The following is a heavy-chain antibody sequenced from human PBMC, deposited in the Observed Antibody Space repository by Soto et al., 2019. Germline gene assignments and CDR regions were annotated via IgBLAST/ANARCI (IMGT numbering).Heavy chain of an antibody. J-gene: IGHJ4*02. D-gene: IGHD1-26*01. CDR3: ATSRKREVGATDGDY. CDR1: GFTFSSYS. CDR2: ISSSSSYI. Sequence: EVQLVESGGGLVKPGGSLRLSCAASGFTFSSYSMNWVRQAPGKGLEWVSSISSSSSYIYYADSVKGRFTISRDNAKNSLYLQMNSLRAEDTAVYYCATSRKREVGATDGDYWGQGTLVTVSS. V-gene: IGHV3-21*01.